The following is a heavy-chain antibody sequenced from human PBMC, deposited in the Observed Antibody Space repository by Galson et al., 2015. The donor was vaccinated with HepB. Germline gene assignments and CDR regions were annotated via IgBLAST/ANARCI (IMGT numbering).Heavy chain of an antibody. V-gene: IGHV3-21*01. D-gene: IGHD1-1*01. CDR1: GFTFSSYS. CDR3: ACTAEGYLNWFDP. Sequence: SLRLSCAASGFTFSSYSMNWVRQAPGKGLEWVSSISSSSSYIYYADSVKGRFTISRDNAKNSLYLQMNSLRAEDTAVYYCACTAEGYLNWFDPWGQGTLVTVSS. J-gene: IGHJ5*02. CDR2: ISSSSSYI.